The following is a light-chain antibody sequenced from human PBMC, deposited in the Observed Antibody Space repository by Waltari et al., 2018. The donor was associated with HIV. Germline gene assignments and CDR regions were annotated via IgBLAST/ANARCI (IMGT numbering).Light chain of an antibody. CDR2: SDN. V-gene: IGLV1-47*01. J-gene: IGLJ1*01. CDR1: SSNIESNA. Sequence: QSVLTQPPSASGTPGQRVTISCIGSSSNIESNAVNCDEHHLGTAPKLLIYSDNRRPAGVPNRFSGSKTGASASLAISGLRSEDEADYYCATWDGSLGGSYVFGAGTKVTVL. CDR3: ATWDGSLGGSYV.